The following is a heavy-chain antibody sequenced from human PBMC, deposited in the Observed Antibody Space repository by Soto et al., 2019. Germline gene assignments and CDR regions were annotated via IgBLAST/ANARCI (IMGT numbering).Heavy chain of an antibody. V-gene: IGHV4-39*01. J-gene: IGHJ4*02. CDR1: GGSISSKSYY. D-gene: IGHD2-21*01. CDR3: ARQPVMYFDY. CDR2: IYYSGGT. Sequence: QLQLQESGPGLVKPSETLSLTCSVSGGSISSKSYYWGWIRQPPGKGLEWIGSIYYSGGTYYNPSLKSRVTISVDASQNQFSLTLTSVTAAHTAVYYCARQPVMYFDYWGQGTLVSVSS.